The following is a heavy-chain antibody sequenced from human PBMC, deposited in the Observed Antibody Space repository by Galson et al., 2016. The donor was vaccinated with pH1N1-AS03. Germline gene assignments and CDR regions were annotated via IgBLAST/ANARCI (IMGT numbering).Heavy chain of an antibody. D-gene: IGHD1-1*01. CDR1: GFTFRNYA. CDR3: AKGISDTWNPFDI. Sequence: SLRLSCAASGFTFRNYAMSWVRQAPGKGLEWVSTVSDSGDRTYYANSVKGLFTISRDNSKNTRYLQMNTLTAEDTAMYYCAKGISDTWNPFDIWGQGTMVTVSS. J-gene: IGHJ3*02. V-gene: IGHV3-23*01. CDR2: VSDSGDRT.